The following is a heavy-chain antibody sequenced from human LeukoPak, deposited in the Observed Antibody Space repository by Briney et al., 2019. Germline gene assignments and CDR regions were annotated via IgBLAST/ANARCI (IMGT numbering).Heavy chain of an antibody. CDR3: ARSAIFDSSGYLPGY. CDR2: FDPEDGET. D-gene: IGHD3-22*01. J-gene: IGHJ4*02. Sequence: ASVKVSCKVSGYTLTELSMHWVRQAPGKGLEWMGGFDPEDGETIYAQKLQGRVTMTTDTSTSTAYMELRSLRSDDTAVYYCARSAIFDSSGYLPGYWGQGTLVTVSS. CDR1: GYTLTELS. V-gene: IGHV1-24*01.